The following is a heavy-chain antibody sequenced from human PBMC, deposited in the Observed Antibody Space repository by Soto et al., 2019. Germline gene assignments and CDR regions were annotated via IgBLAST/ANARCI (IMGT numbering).Heavy chain of an antibody. CDR2: VIPTLATA. D-gene: IGHD4-17*01. CDR3: ASDYGEIDAFDI. J-gene: IGHJ3*02. Sequence: QVQLVQSGAEVKKPGSSVKASCKTSGGPFNNHAINWVRQAPGQGLEWVGLVIPTLATADYAQKFQGRVTMTADEVTNTAYMELSSLRSDDPGVYYCASDYGEIDAFDIWGQGTLVTVSS. V-gene: IGHV1-69*01. CDR1: GGPFNNHA.